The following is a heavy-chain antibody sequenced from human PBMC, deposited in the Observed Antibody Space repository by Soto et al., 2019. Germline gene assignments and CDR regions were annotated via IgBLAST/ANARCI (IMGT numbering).Heavy chain of an antibody. D-gene: IGHD4-17*01. CDR2: IIPIFGTA. CDR3: ALQIQTTVGKGVRAYYFDY. CDR1: GGTFSSYA. J-gene: IGHJ4*02. V-gene: IGHV1-69*06. Sequence: QVQLVQSGAEVKKPGSSVKVSCKASGGTFSSYAISWVRQAPGQGLEWMGGIIPIFGTANYAQKFQGRVTITADKSMSTAYMELSSLRSEDTAVYYCALQIQTTVGKGVRAYYFDYWGQGTLVSVSS.